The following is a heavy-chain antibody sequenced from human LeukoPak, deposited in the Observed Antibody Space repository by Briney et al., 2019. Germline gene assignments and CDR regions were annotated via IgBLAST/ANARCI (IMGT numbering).Heavy chain of an antibody. V-gene: IGHV1-18*01. CDR1: GYTFTSYG. J-gene: IGHJ6*02. D-gene: IGHD3-3*01. Sequence: ASVKVSCKASGYTFTSYGISWVRQAPGQGLECMGWISAYNGNTNYAQKLQGRVTMTTDTSTSTAYMELRSLRSDDTAVYYCARDSPVDYDFWSGYPNLYYGMDVWGQGTTVTVSS. CDR3: ARDSPVDYDFWSGYPNLYYGMDV. CDR2: ISAYNGNT.